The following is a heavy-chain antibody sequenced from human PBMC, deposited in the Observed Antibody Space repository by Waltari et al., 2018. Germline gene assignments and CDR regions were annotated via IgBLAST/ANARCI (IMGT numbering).Heavy chain of an antibody. CDR3: ARDGALSGSSYWYFDL. J-gene: IGHJ2*01. CDR2: MNPNSGNT. D-gene: IGHD6-19*01. V-gene: IGHV1-8*01. CDR1: GYTFTSYD. Sequence: QVQLVQSGAEVKKPGASVKVSCKASGYTFTSYDINWVRQATGQGLEWMGWMNPNSGNTGDAQKFQGRVTMTRNTSISTAYMELSSLRSEDTAVYYCARDGALSGSSYWYFDLWGRGTLVTVSS.